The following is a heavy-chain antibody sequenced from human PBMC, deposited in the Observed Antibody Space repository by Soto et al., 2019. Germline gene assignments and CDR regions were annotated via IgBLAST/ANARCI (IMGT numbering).Heavy chain of an antibody. CDR2: IYYSGST. J-gene: IGHJ6*02. D-gene: IGHD2-2*01. V-gene: IGHV4-39*01. Sequence: PSETLSLTCTVSGGSISSSSYYWGWIRQPPGKGLEWIGSIYYSGSTYYNPSLKSRVTISVDTSKNQFSLKLSSVTAADTAVYYCARHRPLVPAAMLWFAYYYYGMDVWGQGTTVTVSS. CDR3: ARHRPLVPAAMLWFAYYYYGMDV. CDR1: GGSISSSSYY.